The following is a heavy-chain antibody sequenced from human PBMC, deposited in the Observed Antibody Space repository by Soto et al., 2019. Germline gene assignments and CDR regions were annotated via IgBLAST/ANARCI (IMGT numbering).Heavy chain of an antibody. D-gene: IGHD2-2*01. CDR3: AKHPVPAAKLTFDY. J-gene: IGHJ4*02. V-gene: IGHV3-23*01. CDR1: GFTFSSYA. CDR2: ISGSGGST. Sequence: LRLSCAASGFTFSSYAMSWVRQAPGKGLEWVSAISGSGGSTYYADSVKGRFTISRDNSKNTLYLQMKSLRAEDTAVYYCAKHPVPAAKLTFDYWGQGTLVTVSS.